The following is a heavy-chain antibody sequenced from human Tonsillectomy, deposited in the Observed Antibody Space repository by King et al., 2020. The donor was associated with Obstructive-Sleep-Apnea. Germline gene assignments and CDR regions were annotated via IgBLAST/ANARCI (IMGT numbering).Heavy chain of an antibody. Sequence: VQLVESGGGVVQPGRSLRLSCAASGFTFSNYGMHWVRQAPGKGLEWVAVISYDGSNKYYADSVKGRFTISRDNSKNTLYLKMNSPRAEDTAVYYCAKDRGDSPYWYFDLWGRGTPVTVSS. J-gene: IGHJ2*01. V-gene: IGHV3-30*18. D-gene: IGHD4-17*01. CDR2: ISYDGSNK. CDR3: AKDRGDSPYWYFDL. CDR1: GFTFSNYG.